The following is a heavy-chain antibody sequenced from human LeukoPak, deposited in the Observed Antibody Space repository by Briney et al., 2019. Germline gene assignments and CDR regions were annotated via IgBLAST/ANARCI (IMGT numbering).Heavy chain of an antibody. CDR2: IYPGDSDT. Sequence: GESLKTSCKGSGYSFTSYWIGWVRQMPGKGLEWMGIIYPGDSDTRYSPSFQGQVTISADKSISTAYLQWSSLKASDTAMYYCARPEKVDSSGYFLSDDAFDIWGQGTMVTVSS. D-gene: IGHD3-22*01. J-gene: IGHJ3*02. CDR1: GYSFTSYW. CDR3: ARPEKVDSSGYFLSDDAFDI. V-gene: IGHV5-51*01.